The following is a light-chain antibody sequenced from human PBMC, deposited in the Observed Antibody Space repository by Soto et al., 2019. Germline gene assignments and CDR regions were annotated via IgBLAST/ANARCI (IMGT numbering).Light chain of an antibody. Sequence: DIVMTQSPLTLPVTPGEPASISCRSSQSLLLTNGNNYLDWYVQKAGQSPQLLIYLGSNRASGVPDRFSGSGSGTDFTLDISAVEAEDVGVYYCMQALETPLTFGGGTKVEIK. CDR3: MQALETPLT. V-gene: IGKV2-28*01. CDR2: LGS. J-gene: IGKJ4*01. CDR1: QSLLLTNGNNY.